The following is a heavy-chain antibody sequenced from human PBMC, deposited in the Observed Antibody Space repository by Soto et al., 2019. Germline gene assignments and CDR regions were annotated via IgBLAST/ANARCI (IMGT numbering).Heavy chain of an antibody. CDR3: AVTTVVTPGAFDI. J-gene: IGHJ3*02. V-gene: IGHV1-18*01. CDR1: GYTFTCYG. CDR2: ISAYTGNT. Sequence: ASVKVSCKASGYTFTCYGISWVRQAPGQGLECMGWISAYTGNTNYAQKLQGRVTMTRDTSTSTAYMELRSLRFDDTAVYYCAVTTVVTPGAFDIWGQGTMVTVSS. D-gene: IGHD4-17*01.